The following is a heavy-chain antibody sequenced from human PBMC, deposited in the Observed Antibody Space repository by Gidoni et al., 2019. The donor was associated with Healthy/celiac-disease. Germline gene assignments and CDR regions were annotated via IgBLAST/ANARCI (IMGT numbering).Heavy chain of an antibody. V-gene: IGHV1-69*06. J-gene: IGHJ4*02. D-gene: IGHD3-16*02. CDR3: ARAALRRVRGSYRPLDFDY. CDR1: GGTFSSYA. Sequence: QVQLVQSGAEVKKPGSSVKVSCKASGGTFSSYAISWVRQAPGQGLEWMGGIIPIFGTANYAQKFQGRVTITADKSTSTAYMELSSLRSEDTAVYYCARAALRRVRGSYRPLDFDYWGQGTLVTVSS. CDR2: IIPIFGTA.